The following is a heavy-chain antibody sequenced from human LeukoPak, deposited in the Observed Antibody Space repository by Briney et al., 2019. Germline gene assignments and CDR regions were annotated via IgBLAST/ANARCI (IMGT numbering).Heavy chain of an antibody. Sequence: SETLSLTCAVYGGSFSSYYWSWIRQPAGKGLEWIGRIYTSGSTNYNPSLKSRVTMSVDTSKNQFSLKLSSVTAADTAVYYCARVGETGDFQHWGQGTLVTASS. CDR2: IYTSGST. CDR1: GGSFSSYY. CDR3: ARVGETGDFQH. D-gene: IGHD7-27*01. V-gene: IGHV4-59*10. J-gene: IGHJ1*01.